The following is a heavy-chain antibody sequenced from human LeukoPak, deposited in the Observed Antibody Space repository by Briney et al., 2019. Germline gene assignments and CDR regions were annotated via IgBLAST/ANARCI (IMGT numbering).Heavy chain of an antibody. CDR2: ISYDGSNK. Sequence: GGSLRLSCAASGFTFSSYGMHWVRQAPGKGLEWVAVISYDGSNKYYADSVKGRFTISRDNSKNTLYLQMNNLRAEDTAVYYCARGGGYYAIDYWGQGTLVTVSS. CDR1: GFTFSSYG. J-gene: IGHJ4*02. V-gene: IGHV3-30*03. D-gene: IGHD1-26*01. CDR3: ARGGGYYAIDY.